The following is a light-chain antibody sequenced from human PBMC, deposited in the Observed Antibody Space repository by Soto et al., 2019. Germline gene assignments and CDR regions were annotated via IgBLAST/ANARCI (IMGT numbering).Light chain of an antibody. Sequence: EIVLTQSPATLSLSPGERATLSCRASQSVSSYLAWYQQKPGQAPRLLIYDASNRATGIPARFSGSGSGTDFTLTISSLEPEEFAVYYCQPRSNLPPGGFTFGPGTKVDIK. CDR1: QSVSSY. V-gene: IGKV3-11*01. CDR3: QPRSNLPPGGFT. CDR2: DAS. J-gene: IGKJ3*01.